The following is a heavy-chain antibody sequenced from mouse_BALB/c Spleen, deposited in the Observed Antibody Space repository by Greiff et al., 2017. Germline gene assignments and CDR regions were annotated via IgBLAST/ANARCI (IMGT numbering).Heavy chain of an antibody. J-gene: IGHJ4*01. D-gene: IGHD2-1*01. CDR1: GFSLTSYG. V-gene: IGHV2-9*02. CDR3: ARDDYGNYSYAMDY. Sequence: QVQLKESGPGLVAPSQSLSITCTVSGFSLTSYGVHWVRQPPGKGLEWLGVIWAGGSTNYNSALMSRLSISKDNSKSQVFLKMNSLQTDDTAMYYCARDDYGNYSYAMDYWGQGTSVTVSS. CDR2: IWAGGST.